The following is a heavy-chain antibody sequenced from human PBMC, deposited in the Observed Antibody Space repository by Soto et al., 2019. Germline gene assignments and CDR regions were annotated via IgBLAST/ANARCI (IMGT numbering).Heavy chain of an antibody. CDR2: IIPIFGTA. Sequence: SVKVSCKASGGTFSSYAISWVRQAPGQGLEWMGGIIPIFGTANYAQKFQGRVTITADKSTSTAYMELSSLRSEDTAVYYCARMDYYDSSAYYFDYWGQGTLVTVSS. D-gene: IGHD3-22*01. CDR3: ARMDYYDSSAYYFDY. J-gene: IGHJ4*02. CDR1: GGTFSSYA. V-gene: IGHV1-69*06.